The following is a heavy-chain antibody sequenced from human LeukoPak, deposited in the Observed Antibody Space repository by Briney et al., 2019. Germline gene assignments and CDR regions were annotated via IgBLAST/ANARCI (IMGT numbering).Heavy chain of an antibody. CDR1: GFTFSSYS. D-gene: IGHD3-3*01. CDR3: AKAGSYDFWSGLFGY. J-gene: IGHJ4*02. V-gene: IGHV3-23*01. Sequence: GGSLRLSCAASGFTFSSYSMSWVRQAPGKGLEWVSAINGSGGSTYYADSVKGRFTISRDNSKNTLYLQMNSLRAEDTAVYYCAKAGSYDFWSGLFGYWGQGTLVTVSS. CDR2: INGSGGST.